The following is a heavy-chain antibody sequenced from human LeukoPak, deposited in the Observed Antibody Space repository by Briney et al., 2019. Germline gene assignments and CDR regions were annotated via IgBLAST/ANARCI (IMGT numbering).Heavy chain of an antibody. J-gene: IGHJ3*02. CDR2: ISSNGGNT. Sequence: GGSLRLSCVASGFTFGDYAMHWVRQAPGKGLEYLSVISSNGGNTYYANSVKGRFTISRDNSKKTLYLQMGSLRAEDMAVYYCARTRQSGRSSSVGDGLDIWGQGTMVTVSS. D-gene: IGHD6-6*01. V-gene: IGHV3-64*01. CDR3: ARTRQSGRSSSVGDGLDI. CDR1: GFTFGDYA.